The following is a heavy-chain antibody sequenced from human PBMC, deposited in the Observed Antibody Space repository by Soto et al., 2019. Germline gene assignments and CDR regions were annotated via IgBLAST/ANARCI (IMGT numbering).Heavy chain of an antibody. J-gene: IGHJ6*02. V-gene: IGHV3-30-3*01. CDR1: GFTFSSYA. D-gene: IGHD2-2*01. CDR2: ISYDGSNK. Sequence: QVQLVESGGGVVQPGRSLRLSCAASGFTFSSYAMHWVRQAPGKGLEWVAVISYDGSNKYYADSVKGRFTISRDNSKNTLYLQMNSLRAEDTAVYYCASCISTSCYLRWVSYGMDVWGQGTTVNVSS. CDR3: ASCISTSCYLRWVSYGMDV.